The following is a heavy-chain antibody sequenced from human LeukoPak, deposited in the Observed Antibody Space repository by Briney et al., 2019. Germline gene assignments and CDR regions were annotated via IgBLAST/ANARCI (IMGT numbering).Heavy chain of an antibody. CDR2: IYYSGST. V-gene: IGHV4-59*08. Sequence: SETLSLTCTVPGGSISSYYWSWIRQPPGKGLEWIGYIYYSGSTNYNPSLKSRVTISVDTSKNQFSLKLSSVTAADTAVYYCGRHFYGSGTYYYYYYYMDVWGTGTTVTISS. CDR3: GRHFYGSGTYYYYYYYMDV. CDR1: GGSISSYY. J-gene: IGHJ6*03. D-gene: IGHD3-10*01.